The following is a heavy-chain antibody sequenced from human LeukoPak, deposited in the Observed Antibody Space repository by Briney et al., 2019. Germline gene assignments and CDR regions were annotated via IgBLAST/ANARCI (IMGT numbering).Heavy chain of an antibody. CDR1: GFFFSNYW. J-gene: IGHJ3*02. Sequence: GGSLRLSCAASGFFFSNYWMSWVRQAQGKGLEWVANINLDGNGRFYVDSVKGRFTISRDNNKKSVYLQMNSLGAVDTAVYYCARDTDDFQGLDIWGQGTRVTVSS. CDR3: ARDTDDFQGLDI. CDR2: INLDGNGR. D-gene: IGHD3-3*01. V-gene: IGHV3-7*01.